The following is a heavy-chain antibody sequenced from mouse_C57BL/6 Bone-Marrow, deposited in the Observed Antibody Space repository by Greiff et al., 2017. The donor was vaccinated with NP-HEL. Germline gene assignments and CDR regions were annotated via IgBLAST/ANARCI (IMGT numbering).Heavy chain of an antibody. Sequence: QVQLQQPGAELVKPGASVKLSRKASGYTFTSYWMHWVKQRPGQGLEWIGMIHPNSGSTNYNEKFKSKATLTVDKSSSTAYMQLSSLTSEDSAVYYCARWLLPYYFDYWGQGTTLTVSS. CDR2: IHPNSGST. V-gene: IGHV1-64*01. CDR1: GYTFTSYW. J-gene: IGHJ2*01. D-gene: IGHD2-3*01. CDR3: ARWLLPYYFDY.